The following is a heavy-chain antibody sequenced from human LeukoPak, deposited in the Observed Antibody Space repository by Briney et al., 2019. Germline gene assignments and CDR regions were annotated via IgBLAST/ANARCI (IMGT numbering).Heavy chain of an antibody. CDR3: ARDLSEKYSIDY. Sequence: GGSLRLSCAASGFTFSSYAMHWVRQAPGKGLEWVAVISYDGSNKYYADSVKGRFTISRDNSKNTLYLQMNSLRAEDTAVYYCARDLSEKYSIDYWGQGTLVTVSS. D-gene: IGHD2/OR15-2a*01. CDR2: ISYDGSNK. V-gene: IGHV3-30-3*01. CDR1: GFTFSSYA. J-gene: IGHJ4*02.